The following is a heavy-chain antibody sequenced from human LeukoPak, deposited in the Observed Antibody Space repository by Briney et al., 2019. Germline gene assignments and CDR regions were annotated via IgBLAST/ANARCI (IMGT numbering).Heavy chain of an antibody. Sequence: PGGSLRLSCAASGFTFSSYSMNWVRHAPGKGLGWVSSISSSSSYIYYSDSVEGRFTISRDNAKNSLYLRMNSLRAEDTAVYYCASPLHLGELSSDAFDIWGQGTMVTVSS. CDR2: ISSSSSYI. D-gene: IGHD3-16*02. CDR1: GFTFSSYS. CDR3: ASPLHLGELSSDAFDI. J-gene: IGHJ3*02. V-gene: IGHV3-21*01.